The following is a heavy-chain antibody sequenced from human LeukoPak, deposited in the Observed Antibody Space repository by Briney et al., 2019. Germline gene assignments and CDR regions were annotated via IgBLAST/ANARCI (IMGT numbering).Heavy chain of an antibody. CDR1: GYTFTGYY. D-gene: IGHD2-2*01. V-gene: IGHV1-2*06. CDR3: ARDHCSSTSCYWVY. Sequence: ASVKVSCKASGYTFTGYYMHWVRQAPGQGLEWMARINPNSGGTNYAQKVQGRVTMTRDTSISTAYMELSRLRSDDTAVYYCARDHCSSTSCYWVYWGQGTLVTVSS. CDR2: INPNSGGT. J-gene: IGHJ4*02.